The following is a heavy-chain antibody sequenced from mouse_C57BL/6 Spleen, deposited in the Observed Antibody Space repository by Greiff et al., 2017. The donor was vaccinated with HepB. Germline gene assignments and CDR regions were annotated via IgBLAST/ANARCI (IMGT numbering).Heavy chain of an antibody. CDR1: GYTFTSYW. V-gene: IGHV1-5*01. CDR2: IYPGNSDT. J-gene: IGHJ3*01. CDR3: TRGAAATGFAY. Sequence: VQLQQSGTVLARPGASVKMSCKTSGYTFTSYWMHWVKQRPGQGLEWIGAIYPGNSDTSYNQKFKGKAKLTAFTSASTAYRELSSLTNEDSAVYYCTRGAAATGFAYWGQGTLVTVSA. D-gene: IGHD6-1*01.